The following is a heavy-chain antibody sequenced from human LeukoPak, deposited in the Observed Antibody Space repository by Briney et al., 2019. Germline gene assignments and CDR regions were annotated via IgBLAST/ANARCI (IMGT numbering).Heavy chain of an antibody. D-gene: IGHD3-9*01. J-gene: IGHJ4*02. CDR3: MNSALRYFDWLYYFDY. V-gene: IGHV3-30*18. CDR2: ISYDGSNK. CDR1: GFTFSSYG. Sequence: GGSLRLSCAASGFTFSSYGMHWVRQAPGKGLEWVAVISYDGSNKYYADSVKGRFTISRDNSKNTLYLQMNSLRAEDTAVYYCMNSALRYFDWLYYFDYWGQGTLVTVSS.